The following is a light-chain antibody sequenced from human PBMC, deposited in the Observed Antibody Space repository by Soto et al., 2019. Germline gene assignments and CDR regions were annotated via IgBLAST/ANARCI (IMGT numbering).Light chain of an antibody. Sequence: EIVLTQSPGTLSLSPGERATLSCRASQSVTHNHLAWYQQKRGQAPRLLIYIASARATGLPGRFSGSGSGTDFTLTISSLEPEDFAVYYCQQYGSSPLTFGGGTKVEIK. CDR1: QSVTHNH. V-gene: IGKV3-20*01. CDR2: IAS. J-gene: IGKJ4*01. CDR3: QQYGSSPLT.